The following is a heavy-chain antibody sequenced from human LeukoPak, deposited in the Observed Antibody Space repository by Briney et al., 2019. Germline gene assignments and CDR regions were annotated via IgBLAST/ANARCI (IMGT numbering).Heavy chain of an antibody. D-gene: IGHD3-22*01. V-gene: IGHV3-21*01. J-gene: IGHJ4*02. CDR3: ARGRYDSSGYYIFDY. CDR2: ISGSGDNT. CDR1: GLIFNTYG. Sequence: GGSLRLSCAASGLIFNTYGMNWVRQAPGKGLEWISSISGSGDNTYYADSVKGRFTISRDNANNSLYLQMNSLRAEDTAVYYCARGRYDSSGYYIFDYWGQGTLVTVSS.